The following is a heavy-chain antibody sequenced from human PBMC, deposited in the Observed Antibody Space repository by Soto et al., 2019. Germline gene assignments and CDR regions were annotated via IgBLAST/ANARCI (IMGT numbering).Heavy chain of an antibody. Sequence: QITLKESGPPLVKPTQTLTLTCTFSGFSLTTSGVGVGWIRQPPEKALEWLTLIYWDDDRRYSPSLKSRVTITKDTSKNQVVLTMTNMDPVDTATYYCAHIRSGSYNGYFDYWGQGILVTASS. D-gene: IGHD1-26*01. J-gene: IGHJ4*02. V-gene: IGHV2-5*02. CDR1: GFSLTTSGVG. CDR2: IYWDDDR. CDR3: AHIRSGSYNGYFDY.